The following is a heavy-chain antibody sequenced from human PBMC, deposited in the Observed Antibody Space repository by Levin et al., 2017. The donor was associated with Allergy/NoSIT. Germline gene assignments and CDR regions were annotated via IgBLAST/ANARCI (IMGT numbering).Heavy chain of an antibody. CDR3: ARLAYYYDSSGYSSPYYFDY. CDR1: GYSFTSYW. V-gene: IGHV5-51*01. D-gene: IGHD3-22*01. J-gene: IGHJ4*02. CDR2: IYPGDSDT. Sequence: GESLKISCKGSGYSFTSYWIGWVRQMPGKGLEWMGIIYPGDSDTRYSPSFQGQVTISADKSISTAYLQWSSLKASDTAMYYCARLAYYYDSSGYSSPYYFDYWGQGTLVTVSS.